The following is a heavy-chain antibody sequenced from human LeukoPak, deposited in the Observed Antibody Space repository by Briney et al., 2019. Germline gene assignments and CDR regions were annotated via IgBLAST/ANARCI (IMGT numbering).Heavy chain of an antibody. Sequence: GGSLRLSCAASGFTFSSYAMHWVRQAPGKGLEWVAVISYDGSNKYYADSVKGRFTISRDNSKNTLYLQMNSLRAEDTAVYYCATTVVTPYAFDIWSQGTMVTVSS. CDR1: GFTFSSYA. J-gene: IGHJ3*02. CDR3: ATTVVTPYAFDI. V-gene: IGHV3-30-3*01. CDR2: ISYDGSNK. D-gene: IGHD4-23*01.